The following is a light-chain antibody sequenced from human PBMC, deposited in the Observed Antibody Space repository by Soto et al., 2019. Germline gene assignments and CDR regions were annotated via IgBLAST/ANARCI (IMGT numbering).Light chain of an antibody. CDR1: QAITNN. V-gene: IGKV1-9*01. J-gene: IGKJ4*01. Sequence: DIQLTQAPFXLSXXXXDXXXITXRASQAITNNLAWYQQKPGKPPNLLIYQESTLQSGVPSRFSGSKSGTQFTLTIDSLQPEDFATYYCQQVKSYPRTFGGGTKVDIK. CDR2: QES. CDR3: QQVKSYPRT.